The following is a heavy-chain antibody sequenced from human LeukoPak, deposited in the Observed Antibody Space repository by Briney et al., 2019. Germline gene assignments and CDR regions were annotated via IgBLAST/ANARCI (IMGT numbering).Heavy chain of an antibody. CDR3: ARRVGFYGSGSLNYFDP. CDR1: GGSIGSSSYY. CDR2: IFRTGST. D-gene: IGHD3-10*01. V-gene: IGHV4-39*02. J-gene: IGHJ5*01. Sequence: SETLSLTCSVSGGSIGSSSYYWGWIRQPPGKGLEWIGSIFRTGSTYYSASLKGRVSISVDTSKNHIALKVTSVTAADTAVYFCARRVGFYGSGSLNYFDPWGQGILVTVSS.